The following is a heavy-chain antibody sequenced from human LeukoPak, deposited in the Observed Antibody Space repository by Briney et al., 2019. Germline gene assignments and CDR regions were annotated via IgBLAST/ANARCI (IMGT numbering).Heavy chain of an antibody. J-gene: IGHJ4*02. CDR2: IDYSGGST. D-gene: IGHD2-15*01. V-gene: IGHV3-23*01. Sequence: QTGGSLRLSCTASGFTLSSYEMSWIRQAPGKGLEWVSSIDYSGGSTYYADSVKGRFTISRDNSKNTLYLQLNSLRGDDTAVYYCAKSGLNRFDYWGQGTLVTVSS. CDR1: GFTLSSYE. CDR3: AKSGLNRFDY.